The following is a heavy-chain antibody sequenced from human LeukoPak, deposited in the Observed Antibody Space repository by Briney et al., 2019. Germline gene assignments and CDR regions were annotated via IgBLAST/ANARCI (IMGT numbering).Heavy chain of an antibody. CDR2: IYYSGST. J-gene: IGHJ4*02. CDR3: ARVGGYDYYFDC. Sequence: SETLSLTCTVSGGSISSYYWSWIRQPPGKGLEWIGYIYYSGSTYYNPSLKSRVTISVDTSKNQFSLRLSSVTAADTAVYYCARVGGYDYYFDCWGQGTLVTVSS. CDR1: GGSISSYY. V-gene: IGHV4-59*12. D-gene: IGHD5-12*01.